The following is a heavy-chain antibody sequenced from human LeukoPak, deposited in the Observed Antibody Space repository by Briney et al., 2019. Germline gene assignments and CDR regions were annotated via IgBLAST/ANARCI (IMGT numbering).Heavy chain of an antibody. CDR2: IKHGGSEKQDGSEK. J-gene: IGHJ6*03. CDR1: GFTFSQYW. D-gene: IGHD3-16*01. Sequence: PGGSLRLSCAASGFTFSQYWMSWVRQAPGKGLEWVANIKHGGSEKQDGSEKNYVDSVKGRFTISRDNAKNSLYLQMNSLRAEDTAVYYCARSCRGDGCFYFCMDFWGKGTTVTVSS. CDR3: ARSCRGDGCFYFCMDF. V-gene: IGHV3-7*01.